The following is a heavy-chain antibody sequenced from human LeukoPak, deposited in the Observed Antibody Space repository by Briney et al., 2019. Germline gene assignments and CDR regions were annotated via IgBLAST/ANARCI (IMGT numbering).Heavy chain of an antibody. CDR2: ISYSGST. J-gene: IGHJ3*02. CDR3: ARHMWSSGWYAFDI. V-gene: IGHV4-59*08. CDR1: GGYISSYY. Sequence: PSETLSLTCTLSGGYISSYYWRWIGQPPGKRVEGIGYISYSGSTNYRPSLKSRVTISVATSKNQFSLKLSSVTAADTAVYYCARHMWSSGWYAFDIWGQGTMVTVSS. D-gene: IGHD6-19*01.